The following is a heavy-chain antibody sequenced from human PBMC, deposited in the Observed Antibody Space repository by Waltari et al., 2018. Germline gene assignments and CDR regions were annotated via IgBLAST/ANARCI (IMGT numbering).Heavy chain of an antibody. CDR1: GGTFSSYA. Sequence: QVQLVQSGAEVKKPGSSVKVSCKASGGTFSSYAISWVRQAPGQGLKWMGGIIPIFGTANYAQKCQGRVTSTTDESTSTAYMELSSLRSEDTAVYYCARGPPPRTLEYFQHWGQGTLVTVSS. CDR3: ARGPPPRTLEYFQH. CDR2: IIPIFGTA. J-gene: IGHJ1*01. V-gene: IGHV1-69*05.